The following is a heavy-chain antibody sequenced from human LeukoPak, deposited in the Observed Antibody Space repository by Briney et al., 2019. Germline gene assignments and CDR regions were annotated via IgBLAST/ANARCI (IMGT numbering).Heavy chain of an antibody. J-gene: IGHJ6*02. V-gene: IGHV3-7*01. D-gene: IGHD5-18*01. CDR1: GFTFSTYT. CDR2: IKQDGSEK. Sequence: TGGSLRLSCAASGFTFSTYTMNWVRQAPGKGLECVANIKQDGSEKYYVDSVKGRFTISRDNAKNSLYLQMNSLRAEDTAVYYCARDLGAGYSYGYLYYYYGMDVWGQGTTVTVSS. CDR3: ARDLGAGYSYGYLYYYYGMDV.